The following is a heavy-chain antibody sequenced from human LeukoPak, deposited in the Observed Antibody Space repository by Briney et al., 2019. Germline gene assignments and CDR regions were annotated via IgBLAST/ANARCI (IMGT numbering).Heavy chain of an antibody. CDR1: GGTFSSYA. V-gene: IGHV1-69*13. J-gene: IGHJ5*02. D-gene: IGHD2-15*01. CDR3: ARAVDATGVSWFDP. Sequence: SVKVSCKASGGTFSSYAISWVRQAPGQGLVWMGGIIPIFGTANNAQKFQGRVTITADESTSTAYMELSSLRSEDTAVYYCARAVDATGVSWFDPWGQGTLVTVSS. CDR2: IIPIFGTA.